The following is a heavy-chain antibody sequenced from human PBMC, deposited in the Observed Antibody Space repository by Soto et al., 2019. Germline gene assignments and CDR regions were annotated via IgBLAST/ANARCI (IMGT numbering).Heavy chain of an antibody. CDR3: ARPFPRLSYHDGVAV. CDR1: EFTFTSYA. J-gene: IGHJ6*02. Sequence: QLVESGGRGVQPGRSLRLSCAASEFTFTSYAMHWVRQAPGRGLEWVALISFDGTSEYYADSVKGPFIISRDTSKTMVYLQNNSLRHDDAAIYYWARPFPRLSYHDGVAVWGQGTTVTAPS. CDR2: ISFDGTSE. V-gene: IGHV3-30-3*01.